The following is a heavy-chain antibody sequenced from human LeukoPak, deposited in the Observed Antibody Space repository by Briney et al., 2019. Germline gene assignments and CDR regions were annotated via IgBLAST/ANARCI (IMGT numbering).Heavy chain of an antibody. V-gene: IGHV1-69*05. CDR3: ARSSNTPPSGWYFDL. Sequence: SVKVSCKASGGTFSSYAISWVRQAPGQGLEWMGGIIPIFGTANYAQKFQGRVTITTDESTSTAYMELSSLRSEDTAVYCCARSSNTPPSGWYFDLWGRGTLVTVSS. D-gene: IGHD2-2*02. CDR1: GGTFSSYA. J-gene: IGHJ2*01. CDR2: IIPIFGTA.